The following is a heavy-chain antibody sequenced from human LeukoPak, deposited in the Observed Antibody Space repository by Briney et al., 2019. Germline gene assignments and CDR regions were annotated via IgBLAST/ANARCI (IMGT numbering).Heavy chain of an antibody. D-gene: IGHD4-17*01. J-gene: IGHJ6*03. CDR3: ARDRVNGDYYYYMDV. CDR1: GYTFTSNY. CDR2: ISPSGGST. Sequence: ASVKVSCKAFGYTFTSNYMHWVRQAPGQGPEWMGVISPSGGSTTYAQKFQGRVTITADESTSTAYMELSSLRSEDTAVYYCARDRVNGDYYYYMDVWGKGTTVTISS. V-gene: IGHV1-46*01.